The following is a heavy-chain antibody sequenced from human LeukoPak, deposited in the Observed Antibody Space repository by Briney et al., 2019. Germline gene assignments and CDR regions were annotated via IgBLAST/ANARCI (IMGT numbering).Heavy chain of an antibody. V-gene: IGHV1-2*02. CDR2: INPNSGGT. CDR3: AREGGYDFWCGRSQYFDY. Sequence: ASVKVSCKASGYTFTGYYMHWVRQAPGQGLEWMGWINPNSGGTNYAQKFQGRVTMTRDTSISTAYMELSRLRSDDTAVYYCAREGGYDFWCGRSQYFDYWGQGTLVTVSS. CDR1: GYTFTGYY. J-gene: IGHJ4*02. D-gene: IGHD3-3*01.